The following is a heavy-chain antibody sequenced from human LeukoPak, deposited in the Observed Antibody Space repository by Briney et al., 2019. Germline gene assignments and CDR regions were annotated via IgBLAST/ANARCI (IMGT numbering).Heavy chain of an antibody. D-gene: IGHD4-17*01. CDR2: INPYSGDT. CDR1: GYTFTGYY. Sequence: ASVKLSCKASGYTFTGYYIHWVRQAPGQGLGWMGWINPYSGDTDSAQKFQGRVAVTRDTSITTAYMDLSRLTSDDTAVYYCARANGGGAYYPFDYWGQGALVTVSS. CDR3: ARANGGGAYYPFDY. J-gene: IGHJ4*02. V-gene: IGHV1-2*02.